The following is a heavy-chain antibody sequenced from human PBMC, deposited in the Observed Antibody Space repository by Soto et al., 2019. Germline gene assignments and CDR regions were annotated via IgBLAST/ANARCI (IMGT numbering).Heavy chain of an antibody. CDR1: GFSLSTSGMC. J-gene: IGHJ5*02. CDR3: ARIRWGLGAYNWFDP. Sequence: SGPTLVNPTQTLTLTCTFSGFSLSTSGMCVSWIRQPPGKALEWLALIDWDDDKYYSTSLKTRLTISKDTSKNQVVLTMTNMDPVDTATYYCARIRWGLGAYNWFDPWGQGTLVTVSS. CDR2: IDWDDDK. D-gene: IGHD3-16*01. V-gene: IGHV2-70*01.